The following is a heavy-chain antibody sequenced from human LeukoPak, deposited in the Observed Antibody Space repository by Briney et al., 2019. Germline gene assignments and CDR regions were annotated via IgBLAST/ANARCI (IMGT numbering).Heavy chain of an antibody. V-gene: IGHV1-18*04. Sequence: ASVKVSCKASGYTFTGYYMHWVRQAPGQGLEWMGWISAYNGNTNYAQKLQGRVTMTTDTSTSTAYMELRSLRSDDTAVYYCARRGPMIVVAEDYWGQGTLVTVSS. D-gene: IGHD3-22*01. J-gene: IGHJ4*02. CDR3: ARRGPMIVVAEDY. CDR2: ISAYNGNT. CDR1: GYTFTGYY.